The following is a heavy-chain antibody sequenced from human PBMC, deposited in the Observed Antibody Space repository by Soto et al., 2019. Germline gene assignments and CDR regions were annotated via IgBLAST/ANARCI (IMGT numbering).Heavy chain of an antibody. Sequence: PGGSLRLSCAASGFTFSSYGMHWVRQAPGKGLEWVAVISYDGSNKYYADYVKGRFTISRDNSKNTLYLQMNSLRAEDTAVYYCAKDYTPYYYDSSGLLLNTFDIWGQGTMVTVSS. CDR2: ISYDGSNK. D-gene: IGHD3-22*01. V-gene: IGHV3-30*18. CDR1: GFTFSSYG. CDR3: AKDYTPYYYDSSGLLLNTFDI. J-gene: IGHJ3*02.